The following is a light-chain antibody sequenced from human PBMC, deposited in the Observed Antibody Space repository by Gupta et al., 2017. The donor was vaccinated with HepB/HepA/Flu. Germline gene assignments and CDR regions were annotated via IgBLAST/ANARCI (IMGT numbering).Light chain of an antibody. V-gene: IGKV3-11*01. J-gene: IGKJ2*01. Sequence: ELVLTQSPATLSLSPGRRATLACRASQIIGRNIAWYQQKPGHAPRLLMFHASLRADGPPARFSGSGSGTEFTLTISTPEPEDSAVYYCQQRSDLPMYTFGHGTKLEIK. CDR2: HAS. CDR1: QIIGRN. CDR3: QQRSDLPMYT.